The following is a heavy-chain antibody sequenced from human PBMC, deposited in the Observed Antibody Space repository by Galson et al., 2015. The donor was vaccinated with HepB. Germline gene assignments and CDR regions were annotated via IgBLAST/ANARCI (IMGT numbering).Heavy chain of an antibody. CDR3: ARDRIRYFGWLSGTTDMDV. J-gene: IGHJ6*02. Sequence: SLRLSCAASGFTFSSYSMNWVRQAPGKGLEWVSYISSSSSTIYYADSVKGRFTISRDNAKNSLYLQMNSLRDEDTAVYYCARDRIRYFGWLSGTTDMDVWGQGTTVTVSS. V-gene: IGHV3-48*02. CDR1: GFTFSSYS. D-gene: IGHD3-9*01. CDR2: ISSSSSTI.